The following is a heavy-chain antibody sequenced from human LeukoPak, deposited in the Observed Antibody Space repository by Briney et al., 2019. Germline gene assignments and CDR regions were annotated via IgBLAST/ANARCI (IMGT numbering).Heavy chain of an antibody. CDR3: ARGTGGAAAADFDP. J-gene: IGHJ5*02. CDR2: IYYTGST. V-gene: IGHV4-31*03. CDR1: GGSISSDGYY. D-gene: IGHD6-13*01. Sequence: PSETLSLTCTVSGGSISSDGYYWSWIRQHPGKGLEWIGAIYYTGSTYYNPSLKSRATISVDTSKNHFSLKLTSVTAADTAVYYCARGTGGAAAADFDPWGQGTLVTVSP.